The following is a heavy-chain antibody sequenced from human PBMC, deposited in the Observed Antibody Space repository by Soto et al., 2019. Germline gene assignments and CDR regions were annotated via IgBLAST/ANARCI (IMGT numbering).Heavy chain of an antibody. D-gene: IGHD6-19*01. Sequence: GGSLRLSCAASGFTFSSYSMHWVRQAPGKGLEWVAVIWYDGSNKYYADSVKGRFTISRDNSKNTLYLQMNSLRAEDTAVYYCSGGVIAVAGTRLGAFDIWGQGTMVTVSS. CDR3: SGGVIAVAGTRLGAFDI. CDR2: IWYDGSNK. V-gene: IGHV3-33*01. J-gene: IGHJ3*02. CDR1: GFTFSSYS.